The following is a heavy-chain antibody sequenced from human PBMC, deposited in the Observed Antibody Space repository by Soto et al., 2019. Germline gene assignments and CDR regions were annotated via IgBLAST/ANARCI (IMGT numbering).Heavy chain of an antibody. J-gene: IGHJ6*02. D-gene: IGHD3-16*01. CDR2: IRGNGVNT. CDR1: GFPFSSYA. V-gene: IGHV3-23*01. Sequence: GGSLRLSCAASGFPFSSYAMNWVRQDPGKGLEWVSTIRGNGVNTYYADSVRGRFTISRDNSKSTLYLQMSSLSVGDTAVYFCAKVTGGVRSLHYYYSMDVWGRGTRVTVSS. CDR3: AKVTGGVRSLHYYYSMDV.